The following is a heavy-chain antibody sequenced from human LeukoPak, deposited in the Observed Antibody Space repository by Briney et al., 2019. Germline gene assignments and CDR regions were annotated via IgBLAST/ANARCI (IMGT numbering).Heavy chain of an antibody. CDR2: ISSSSSYI. Sequence: GGSLRLSCAASGFTFSSYSMNWVRQAPGKGLEWVSSISSSSSYIYYADSVKGRFTISRDNAKNSLYLQMNSLRAEDTAVYYCAREGSYGDYRYYYYYYTDVWGKGTTVTVSS. V-gene: IGHV3-21*01. CDR3: AREGSYGDYRYYYYYYTDV. CDR1: GFTFSSYS. D-gene: IGHD4-17*01. J-gene: IGHJ6*03.